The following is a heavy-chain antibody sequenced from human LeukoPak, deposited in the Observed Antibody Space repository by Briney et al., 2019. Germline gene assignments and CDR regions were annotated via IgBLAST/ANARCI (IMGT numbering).Heavy chain of an antibody. J-gene: IGHJ4*02. CDR1: GYTFTSHY. CDR3: ARETGMASAANYFDY. V-gene: IGHV1-46*01. Sequence: SVKVSCKASGYTFTSHYIHWVRQAPGQGLEWMGILNPSGGGTTYAQKFQGRVTMTSDMSTSTVYMELSSLRSEDTAVYYCARETGMASAANYFDYWGQGTLVTVSS. CDR2: LNPSGGGT. D-gene: IGHD6-13*01.